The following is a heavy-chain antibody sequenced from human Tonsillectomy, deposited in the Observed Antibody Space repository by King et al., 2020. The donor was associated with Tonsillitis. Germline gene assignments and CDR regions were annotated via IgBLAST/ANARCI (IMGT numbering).Heavy chain of an antibody. D-gene: IGHD3-22*01. V-gene: IGHV4-39*01. J-gene: IGHJ4*02. CDR3: ARLGNIRDDEYYYDSSGYFYDY. CDR1: GGSISSSSYY. Sequence: QLQESGPGLVKPSETLSLTCTVSGGSISSSSYYWGWIRQPPGKGLEWIGSIYYSGSTYYNPSLKSRVTISVDTSKNQFSLKLSAVTAADTAVYYCARLGNIRDDEYYYDSSGYFYDYWGQGTLVTVSS. CDR2: IYYSGST.